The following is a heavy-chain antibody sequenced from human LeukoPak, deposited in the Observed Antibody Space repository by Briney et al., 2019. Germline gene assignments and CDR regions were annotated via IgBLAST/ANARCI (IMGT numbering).Heavy chain of an antibody. CDR1: GFTVSSNY. D-gene: IGHD5-18*01. Sequence: GGSLRLSCAASGFTVSSNYMSWVRQAPGKGLEWVSVIYSGGSTYYADSVKGRFTISRDNSKNTLYLQMNSLRAEDTAVYYCARDFGYSYGFYFDYWGQGTLVTVSS. CDR3: ARDFGYSYGFYFDY. J-gene: IGHJ4*02. CDR2: IYSGGST. V-gene: IGHV3-66*01.